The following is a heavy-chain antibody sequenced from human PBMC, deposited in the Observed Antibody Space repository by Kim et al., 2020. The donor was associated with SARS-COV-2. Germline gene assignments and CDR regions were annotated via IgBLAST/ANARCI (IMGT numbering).Heavy chain of an antibody. J-gene: IGHJ4*02. CDR2: T. Sequence: TYYADSVKGRCTISRDSSKNTMYLQMNSRRAEDTALYYCAKDSGNDQLDYWGQGSLVTVSS. CDR3: AKDSGNDQLDY. D-gene: IGHD3-16*01. V-gene: IGHV3-23*01.